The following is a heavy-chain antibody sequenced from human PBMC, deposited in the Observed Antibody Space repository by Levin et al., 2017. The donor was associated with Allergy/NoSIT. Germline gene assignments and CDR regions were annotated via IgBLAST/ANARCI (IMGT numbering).Heavy chain of an antibody. V-gene: IGHV4-39*01. CDR3: ARHYSSSWYGTFLAFDI. Sequence: SETLSLTCTVSGGSISSSSYYWGWIRQPPGKGLEWIGSIYYSGSTYYNPSLKSRVTISVDTSKNQFSLKLSSVTAADTAVYYCARHYSSSWYGTFLAFDIWGQGTMVTVSS. J-gene: IGHJ3*02. CDR1: GGSISSSSYY. D-gene: IGHD6-13*01. CDR2: IYYSGST.